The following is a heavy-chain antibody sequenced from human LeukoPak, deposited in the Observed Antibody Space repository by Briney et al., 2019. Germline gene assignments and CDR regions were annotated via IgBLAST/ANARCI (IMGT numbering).Heavy chain of an antibody. Sequence: GGPLRLSCAASGFTFSSYAMSWVRQAPGKGLEWVSGISGSGDSTYYADSVKGRFTISRDNSKNTLYLQMNSLRAEDTAVYYCAPRVLAKQQLVPGDYWGQGTLVSVSS. CDR2: ISGSGDST. J-gene: IGHJ4*02. V-gene: IGHV3-23*01. D-gene: IGHD6-13*01. CDR1: GFTFSSYA. CDR3: APRVLAKQQLVPGDY.